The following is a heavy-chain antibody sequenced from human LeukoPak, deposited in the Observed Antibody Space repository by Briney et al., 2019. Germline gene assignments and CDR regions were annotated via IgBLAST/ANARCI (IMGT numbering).Heavy chain of an antibody. Sequence: GRSLRLSCAASGFTYSHYGMHWVRQAPGKGLEWVAVIWSDATEKYYGAAVKGRFTISRDNYRNTLYLQMNSLRVEDTAVYYCAKDAQRGFDYSNSLEYWGQGTLVTVSS. CDR2: IWSDATEK. D-gene: IGHD4-11*01. CDR1: GFTYSHYG. CDR3: AKDAQRGFDYSNSLEY. V-gene: IGHV3-33*06. J-gene: IGHJ4*02.